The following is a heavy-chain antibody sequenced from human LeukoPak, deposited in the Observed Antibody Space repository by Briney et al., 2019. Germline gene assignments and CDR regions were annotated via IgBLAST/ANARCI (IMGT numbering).Heavy chain of an antibody. CDR2: ISHDGNKK. CDR1: GFSLTSNG. CDR3: ARDIRVGYMPMVRAVEYYQYHAMDV. V-gene: IGHV3-30*03. D-gene: IGHD3-10*01. Sequence: GGSLRLSCAASGFSLTSNGMHWVRQAPGKGLEWVAFISHDGNKKYYADSVKGRFTVSRDSSKSTLFLQMDSLRRDDTAVYYCARDIRVGYMPMVRAVEYYQYHAMDVWGQGTTVTVYS. J-gene: IGHJ6*02.